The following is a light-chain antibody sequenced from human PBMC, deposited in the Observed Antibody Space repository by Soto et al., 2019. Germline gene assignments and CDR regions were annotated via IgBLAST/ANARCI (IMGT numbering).Light chain of an antibody. CDR3: HHYNSWPYT. CDR1: QSVRSDY. Sequence: EIVLTQSPDTLSLSPGQRATLSCRASQSVRSDYFAWYQQKPGQAPRVIIFGVSTRATGVPDRFSGSGSGTDFTLTINSLRSEDFAVYYCHHYNSWPYTFGQGTKVDIK. J-gene: IGKJ2*01. V-gene: IGKV3-20*01. CDR2: GVS.